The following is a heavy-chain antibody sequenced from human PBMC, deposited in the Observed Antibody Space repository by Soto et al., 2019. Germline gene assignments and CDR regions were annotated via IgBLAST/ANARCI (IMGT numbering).Heavy chain of an antibody. CDR1: GFTFSSYA. CDR2: ISGSGGST. Sequence: GGSLRLSCAASGFTFSSYAMSWVRQAPGKGLEWVSAISGSGGSTYYADSVKGRFTISRDNSKNTLYLQMNSLRAEDTAVYYCAKVAPSLPALVVVAASFDYWGQGTLVTVSS. D-gene: IGHD2-15*01. J-gene: IGHJ4*02. V-gene: IGHV3-23*01. CDR3: AKVAPSLPALVVVAASFDY.